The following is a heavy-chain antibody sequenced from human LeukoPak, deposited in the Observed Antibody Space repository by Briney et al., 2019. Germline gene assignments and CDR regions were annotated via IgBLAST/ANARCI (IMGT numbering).Heavy chain of an antibody. CDR3: ARVSGDLDSSGYYYENYYYYMDV. CDR1: GFTFSSYA. D-gene: IGHD3-22*01. CDR2: ISGSGGST. Sequence: PGGSLRLSCAASGFTFSSYAMSWVRQAPGKGLEWVSAISGSGGSTYYADSVKGRFTISRDNAKNTLYLQMNSLRAEDTAVYYCARVSGDLDSSGYYYENYYYYMDVWGKGTTVTVCS. V-gene: IGHV3-23*01. J-gene: IGHJ6*03.